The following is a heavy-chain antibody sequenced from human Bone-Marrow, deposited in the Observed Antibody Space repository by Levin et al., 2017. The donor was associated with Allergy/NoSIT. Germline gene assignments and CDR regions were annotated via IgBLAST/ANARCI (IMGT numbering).Heavy chain of an antibody. D-gene: IGHD5-18*01. Sequence: SETLSLTCTVSNYSISSGHYWGWVRQSPRKGLEWFANIYHSGSSYYDPSLKSRVAISVDASKNQFSLKLTSVTAADTAVYYCARLQRGYSSEIDYWGQGTLVTVSS. CDR2: IYHSGSS. V-gene: IGHV4-38-2*02. CDR1: NYSISSGHY. CDR3: ARLQRGYSSEIDY. J-gene: IGHJ4*02.